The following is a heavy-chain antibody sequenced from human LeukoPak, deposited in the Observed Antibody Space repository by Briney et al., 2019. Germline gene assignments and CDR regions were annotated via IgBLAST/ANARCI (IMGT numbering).Heavy chain of an antibody. D-gene: IGHD1-1*01. CDR2: IYSGGST. V-gene: IGHV3-53*01. J-gene: IGHJ6*02. CDR3: AARDNGYYYGMDV. Sequence: GGSLRLSCAASGFTVSSNYMSWVRQAPGKGLEWVSVIYSGGSTYYADSVKGRFTISRDNSKNTLYLQMNSLRAEDTAVYYCAARDNGYYYGMDVWGQGTTVIVSS. CDR1: GFTVSSNY.